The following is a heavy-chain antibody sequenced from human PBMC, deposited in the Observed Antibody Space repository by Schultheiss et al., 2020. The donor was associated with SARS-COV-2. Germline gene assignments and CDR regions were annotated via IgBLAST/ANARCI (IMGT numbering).Heavy chain of an antibody. D-gene: IGHD4-17*01. Sequence: SETLSLTCSVSGGSIRSYYWSWIRQPPGKGLEWIGYIYSSGSTNYNPSLKSRLTMSVDTSKNQFSLKLSSVTAADTAVYYCARDSNYGDYESRGLDVWGQGTTVTVSS. CDR1: GGSIRSYY. CDR3: ARDSNYGDYESRGLDV. CDR2: IYSSGST. V-gene: IGHV4-59*12. J-gene: IGHJ6*02.